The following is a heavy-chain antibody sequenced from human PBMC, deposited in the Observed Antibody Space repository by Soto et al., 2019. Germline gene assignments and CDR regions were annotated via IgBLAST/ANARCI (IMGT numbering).Heavy chain of an antibody. CDR3: VRGYYYDNSAWPHGQ. Sequence: SETLSLTCTVSGDSINTPHYYWSWIRQSPGKGLEWIGYIYYSGSTYYNPTLRSRVIISEDTPNNQFSLKLTYLTAADTAVYYCVRGYYYDNSAWPHGQWGPGQLFTVSS. J-gene: IGHJ4*01. V-gene: IGHV4-30-4*01. CDR2: IYYSGST. CDR1: GDSINTPHYY. D-gene: IGHD3-22*01.